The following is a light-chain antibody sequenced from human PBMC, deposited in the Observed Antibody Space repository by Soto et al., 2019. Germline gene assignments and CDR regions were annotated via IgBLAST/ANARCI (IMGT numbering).Light chain of an antibody. J-gene: IGKJ1*01. CDR1: QSVSSD. V-gene: IGKV3-15*01. CDR2: GAS. CDR3: QQYGSSGT. Sequence: EIVMTQSPATLSVSPGERATLSCRASQSVSSDLAWYHQKPGQAPRLLIYGASTRATGIPARFSGSGSGTEFTLTINSLQSEDFAVYYCQQYGSSGTFGQGTKV.